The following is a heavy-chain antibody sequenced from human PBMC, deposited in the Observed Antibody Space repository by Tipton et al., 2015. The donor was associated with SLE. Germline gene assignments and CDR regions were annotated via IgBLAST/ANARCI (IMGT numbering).Heavy chain of an antibody. J-gene: IGHJ4*02. D-gene: IGHD5/OR15-5a*01. V-gene: IGHV4-39*07. CDR2: IYNSGYT. CDR3: ARSTGNPLPFDL. Sequence: TLSLTYTVSGASISSSNYYWGWIRQPPGRGLGWIGTIYNSGYTFYNPSLKSRVTISVDSSKNQLSLKLNSVTAADTAVYYCARSTGNPLPFDLWGQGTLVSVSS. CDR1: GASISSSNYY.